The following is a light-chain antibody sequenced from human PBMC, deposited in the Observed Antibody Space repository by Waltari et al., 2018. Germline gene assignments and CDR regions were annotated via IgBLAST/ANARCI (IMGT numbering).Light chain of an antibody. J-gene: IGLJ2*01. Sequence: QAALTQPRSVSGSPGQSVTISCTGSSSDIGGYYSVSWYQQHPGRAPKLIIFEVTTPPSGVSDLFSGSKSGNMASLTISGLQAEDEADYYCTSYAGTSTYLLFGGGTRLAVL. CDR2: EVT. CDR1: SSDIGGYYS. V-gene: IGLV2-11*01. CDR3: TSYAGTSTYLL.